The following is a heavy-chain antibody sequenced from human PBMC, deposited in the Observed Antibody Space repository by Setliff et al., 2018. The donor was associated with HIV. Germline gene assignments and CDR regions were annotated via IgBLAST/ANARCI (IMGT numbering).Heavy chain of an antibody. D-gene: IGHD1-26*01. CDR2: IHSNGNT. V-gene: IGHV4-4*07. J-gene: IGHJ5*02. Sequence: PSETLSLTCTVSGGSINYYYWNWIRQPAGKGLEWLGRIHSNGNTNFNPSLKSRINMPVDMSKNQVSMKLTSVTAADTALYYCARGRKAVGDWFDPWGQGIQVTVSS. CDR3: ARGRKAVGDWFDP. CDR1: GGSINYYY.